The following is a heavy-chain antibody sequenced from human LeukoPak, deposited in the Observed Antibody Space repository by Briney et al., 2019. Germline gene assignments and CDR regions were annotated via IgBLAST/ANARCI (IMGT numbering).Heavy chain of an antibody. D-gene: IGHD3-22*01. CDR2: ISYDGSNK. CDR3: ARAESPLITMIVVVTSYYFDY. CDR1: GFTFSSYA. V-gene: IGHV3-30-3*01. Sequence: GGSLRLSCAASGFTFSSYAMHWVRQAPGKGLEWVAVISYDGSNKYYADSVKGRFTISRDNSKNTLYLQMNSLRAEDTAVYYCARAESPLITMIVVVTSYYFDYWGQGTLVTVSS. J-gene: IGHJ4*02.